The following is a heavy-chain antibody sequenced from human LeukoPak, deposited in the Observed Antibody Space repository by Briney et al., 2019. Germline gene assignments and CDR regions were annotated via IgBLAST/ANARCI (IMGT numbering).Heavy chain of an antibody. V-gene: IGHV3-30*03. D-gene: IGHD3-22*01. CDR2: ISYDGSNK. J-gene: IGHJ6*02. CDR1: GFTFSTYG. CDR3: ARDLYYYDSSGYYYGLDV. Sequence: GGSLRLSCAASGFTFSTYGMHWVRQAPGKGLEWVAVISYDGSNKYYGDSVKGRFIISRDNSKNTLYLQMNSLRAEDTAVYYCARDLYYYDSSGYYYGLDVWGQGTTVTVSS.